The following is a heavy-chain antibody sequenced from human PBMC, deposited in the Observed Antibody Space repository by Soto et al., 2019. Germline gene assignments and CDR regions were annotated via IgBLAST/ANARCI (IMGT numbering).Heavy chain of an antibody. J-gene: IGHJ6*02. V-gene: IGHV1-24*01. CDR1: GYTLTELS. CDR2: FDPEDGET. CDR3: ATFRNTVTTPVYYYYYGMDV. Sequence: QVQLVQSGAEVKKPGASVKVSCKVSGYTLTELSMHWVRQAPGKGLEWMGGFDPEDGETIYAQKFQGRVTMTEDTSTATSYMELSSLRSEDTAVYYCATFRNTVTTPVYYYYYGMDVLGQGTTVTVSS. D-gene: IGHD4-17*01.